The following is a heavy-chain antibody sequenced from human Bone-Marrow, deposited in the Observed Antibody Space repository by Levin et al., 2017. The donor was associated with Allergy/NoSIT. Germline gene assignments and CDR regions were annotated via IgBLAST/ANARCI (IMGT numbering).Heavy chain of an antibody. Sequence: PTGGSLRLSCAASGFAFSNYWMSWLRQAPGKGPEWVANIKQDGSEKYSVDSVKGRFTISRDNAKNSLYLEMSSLRAEDTAVYYCARDKVVGASTLDYWGQGTLVTVSS. CDR3: ARDKVVGASTLDY. CDR2: IKQDGSEK. V-gene: IGHV3-7*01. D-gene: IGHD1-26*01. J-gene: IGHJ4*02. CDR1: GFAFSNYW.